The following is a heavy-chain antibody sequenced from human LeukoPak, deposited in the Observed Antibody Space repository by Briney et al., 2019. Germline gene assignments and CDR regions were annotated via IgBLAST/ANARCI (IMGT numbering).Heavy chain of an antibody. CDR1: GYIFTSYW. D-gene: IGHD2-2*02. V-gene: IGHV5-51*01. J-gene: IGHJ4*02. CDR3: ARHGYCSSTSCYRVFDY. Sequence: GGALMISCKGSGYIFTSYWIGWVRQRPGEGVEGRGIIYPGDSATRYSPSTHGTVTISADKSISTAYLPWSSLKASDTAMYYCARHGYCSSTSCYRVFDYWGQGTLVTVSS. CDR2: IYPGDSAT.